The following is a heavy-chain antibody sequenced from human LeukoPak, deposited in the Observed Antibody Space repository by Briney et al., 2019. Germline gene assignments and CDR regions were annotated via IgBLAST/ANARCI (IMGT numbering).Heavy chain of an antibody. CDR2: IYYSGRT. CDR1: GYSISSGYY. J-gene: IGHJ1*01. CDR3: ARRRYYDGSGYLE. Sequence: SETLSLTCAVSGYSISSGYYWGWIRQPPGKGLEWIGTIYYSGRTYYSPSLKSRVTMSVDPSNNQFSLNLRSVTAADTAVYYCARRRYYDGSGYLEWGQGTLLSVSS. V-gene: IGHV4-38-2*01. D-gene: IGHD3-22*01.